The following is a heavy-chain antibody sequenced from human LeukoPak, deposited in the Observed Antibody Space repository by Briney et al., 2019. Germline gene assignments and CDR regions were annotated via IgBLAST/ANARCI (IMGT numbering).Heavy chain of an antibody. CDR3: ARGPTVKYFQH. Sequence: SETLSLTCAVYGGSFSGYYWSWIRQPPGKGLEWIGEINHSGSTNYNPSLKSRVTISVDTSKNQFSLKLTSVTAADTAVYYCARGPTVKYFQHWGQGTLVTVSS. V-gene: IGHV4-34*01. CDR1: GGSFSGYY. J-gene: IGHJ1*01. D-gene: IGHD4-17*01. CDR2: INHSGST.